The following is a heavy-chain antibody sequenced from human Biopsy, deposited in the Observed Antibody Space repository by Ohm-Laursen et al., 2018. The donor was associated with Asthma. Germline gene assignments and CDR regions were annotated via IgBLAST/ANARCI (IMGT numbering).Heavy chain of an antibody. J-gene: IGHJ4*02. CDR1: GFTFGDYC. CDR3: AKDERSYYGSDSKYMQPVPLGD. D-gene: IGHD2-21*01. CDR2: IKHDGTEK. Sequence: SLRLSCTASGFTFGDYCMSWVRQVPGKGLEWVANIKHDGTEKNHVDSLKGRFTISRDNAKNSLYLQMNSLTAEDTAVYHGAKDERSYYGSDSKYMQPVPLGDWGQGTLVIVSA. V-gene: IGHV3-7*03.